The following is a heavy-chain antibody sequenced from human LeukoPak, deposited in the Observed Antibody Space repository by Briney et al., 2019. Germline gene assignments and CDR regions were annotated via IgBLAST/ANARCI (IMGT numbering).Heavy chain of an antibody. CDR1: GYTFTSYY. D-gene: IGHD6-6*01. CDR2: INPSGGST. Sequence: ASVKVSCKASGYTFTSYYMHWVRQAPGQGLEWMGIINPSGGSTSYAQKFQGRVTMTRDTSTSTVYMELSSLRFEDTAVYCCARDLGIAARPGGVDYWGQGTLVTVSS. CDR3: ARDLGIAARPGGVDY. J-gene: IGHJ4*02. V-gene: IGHV1-46*01.